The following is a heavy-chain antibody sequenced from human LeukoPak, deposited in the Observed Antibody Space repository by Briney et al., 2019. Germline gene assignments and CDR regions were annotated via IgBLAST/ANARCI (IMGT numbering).Heavy chain of an antibody. V-gene: IGHV7-4-1*02. Sequence: GASVKVSCKASGYTFAGYYMHWVRQAPGQGLEWMGGISTNTGNPTYAQGFTGRLVFSLDTSVRTAYLQISSLKNEDTAVYYCARGLGYSSSWYRGAGSWFDPWGQGTLVTVSS. CDR2: ISTNTGNP. CDR3: ARGLGYSSSWYRGAGSWFDP. J-gene: IGHJ5*02. D-gene: IGHD6-13*01. CDR1: GYTFAGYY.